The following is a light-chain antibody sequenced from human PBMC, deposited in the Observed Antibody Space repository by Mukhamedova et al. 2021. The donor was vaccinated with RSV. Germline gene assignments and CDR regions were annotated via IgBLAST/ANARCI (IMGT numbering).Light chain of an antibody. CDR3: QQYNSYPWT. CDR2: KAS. CDR1: QSISSW. J-gene: IGKJ1*01. V-gene: IGKV1-5*03. Sequence: QSISSWLAWYQQKPGKAPKLLIYKASSLESGVPSRFSGSGSGPEFTLTISSLQPDDFATYYCQQYNSYPWTFGQGTKVEIK.